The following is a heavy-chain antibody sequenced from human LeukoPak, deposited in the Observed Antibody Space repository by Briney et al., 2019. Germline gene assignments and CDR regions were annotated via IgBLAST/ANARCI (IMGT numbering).Heavy chain of an antibody. Sequence: SETLSLTCTVSGGSVSSGSCYWSWIRHPPGMELKWIGYICYSGSTNYTPSLKSRVTISVDTSKNQCSLKLSSVTAADTAVYYCARGGRSFYYYYMDVWGKGTTVTVSS. CDR2: ICYSGST. V-gene: IGHV4-61*01. CDR3: ARGGRSFYYYYMDV. J-gene: IGHJ6*03. D-gene: IGHD2-15*01. CDR1: GGSVSSGSCY.